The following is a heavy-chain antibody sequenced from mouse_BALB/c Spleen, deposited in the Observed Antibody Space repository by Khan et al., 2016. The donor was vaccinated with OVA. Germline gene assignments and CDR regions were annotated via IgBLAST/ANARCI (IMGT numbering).Heavy chain of an antibody. CDR2: IYPGDGRS. Sequence: QVQLQQPGAELVTPGASVKLSCKASGYTFTNYWVHWVKQRPGQGLEWIGAIYPGDGRSNYNEKFKNKATLTVDKASSTAYMQLTSLQSEASAVFYWIRNADVGNDFDYWGQGTTLTVS. V-gene: IGHV1S81*02. J-gene: IGHJ2*01. D-gene: IGHD2-1*01. CDR1: GYTFTNYW. CDR3: IRNADVGNDFDY.